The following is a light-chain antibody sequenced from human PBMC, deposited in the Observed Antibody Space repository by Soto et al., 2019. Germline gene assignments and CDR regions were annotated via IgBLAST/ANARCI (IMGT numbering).Light chain of an antibody. J-gene: IGKJ1*01. CDR2: GAS. CDR3: QQRSNWPRGT. Sequence: EIVMTQSPATLSVSPGERATLSCRASQSVSTNLVWYQQKPGQTPRLLIYGASTRATGIPARFSGSGSGTDFTLTISSLEPEDFAVYYCQQRSNWPRGTFGQGTKVDIK. V-gene: IGKV3-15*01. CDR1: QSVSTN.